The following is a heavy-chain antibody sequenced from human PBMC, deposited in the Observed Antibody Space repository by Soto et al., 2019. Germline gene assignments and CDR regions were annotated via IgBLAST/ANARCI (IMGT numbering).Heavy chain of an antibody. CDR2: IYYSGST. J-gene: IGHJ6*03. V-gene: IGHV4-31*03. Sequence: LSLTCTVSGGSISSGGYYWSWIRQHPGKGLEWIGYIYYSGSTYYNPSLKSRVTISVDTSKNQFSLKLSSVTAADTAVYYCARRPHYYYYMDVWGKGTTVTVSS. CDR1: GGSISSGGYY. CDR3: ARRPHYYYYMDV.